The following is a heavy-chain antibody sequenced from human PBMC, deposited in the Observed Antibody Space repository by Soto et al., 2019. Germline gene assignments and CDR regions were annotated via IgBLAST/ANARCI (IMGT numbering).Heavy chain of an antibody. CDR3: AVAPDY. Sequence: SETLALTCTVSGECTRTKQDDWGWIRQPPGKGLEWIGSFYNSGSRYYSPSLKSRVTISVDTSKNQFSLNLRSVSAADTAVYYCAVAPDYWGQGILVTVSS. J-gene: IGHJ4*02. V-gene: IGHV4-39*01. D-gene: IGHD5-12*01. CDR1: GECTRTKQDD. CDR2: FYNSGSR.